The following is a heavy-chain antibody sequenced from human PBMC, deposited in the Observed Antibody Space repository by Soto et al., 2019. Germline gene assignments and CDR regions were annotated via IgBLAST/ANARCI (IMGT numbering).Heavy chain of an antibody. V-gene: IGHV4-39*07. CDR1: GGSISSGGYY. Sequence: SETLSLTCTVSGGSISSGGYYWGWIRQPPGKGLEWIGSIYYSGSTYYNPSLKSRVTISVDTSKNQFSLKLSSVTAADTAVYYCARVVYYDFWSGSPLFDYWGQGTLVTVSS. CDR3: ARVVYYDFWSGSPLFDY. CDR2: IYYSGST. D-gene: IGHD3-3*01. J-gene: IGHJ4*02.